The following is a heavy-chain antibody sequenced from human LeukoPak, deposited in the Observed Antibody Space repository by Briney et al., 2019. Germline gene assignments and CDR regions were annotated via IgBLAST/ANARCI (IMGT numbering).Heavy chain of an antibody. CDR1: GFTFSSHE. J-gene: IGHJ4*02. Sequence: PGGSLRLSCAASGFTFSSHEMNWVRQAPGKGLEWVSYISSSGSTIYYADSVKGRFTISRDNAKNSLYLQMNSLRAEDTAVYYCARALANFDYWGQGTLVTVSS. CDR2: ISSSGSTI. CDR3: ARALANFDY. D-gene: IGHD6-13*01. V-gene: IGHV3-48*03.